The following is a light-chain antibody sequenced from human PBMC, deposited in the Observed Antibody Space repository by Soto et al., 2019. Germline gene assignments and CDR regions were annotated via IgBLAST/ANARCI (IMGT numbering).Light chain of an antibody. CDR2: GAS. V-gene: IGKV3D-15*01. CDR3: QQYDDWLRLT. J-gene: IGKJ4*01. CDR1: QSVNIN. Sequence: EIVMTQSPATLSVSPGERATLSCRASQSVNINLAWYQQKPGQAPRLLIFGASYRATGIPARFSGSGSGTEFNLTISSLQSEDFAVYFCQQYDDWLRLTFGGGTKVDIK.